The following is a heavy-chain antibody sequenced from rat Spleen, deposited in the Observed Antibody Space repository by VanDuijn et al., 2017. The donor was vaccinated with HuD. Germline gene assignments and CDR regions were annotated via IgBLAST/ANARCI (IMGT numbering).Heavy chain of an antibody. Sequence: EVQLVESGGGLVQPGGSLKLSCAASGFTFSNYYMAWVRQAPKKGLEWVASISYEGSGAYYRDSVKGRFTISRDTAQNTLYLQMNSLRSEETATYYCTRDLYSFDYWGQGVMVTVSS. V-gene: IGHV5-20*01. CDR2: ISYEGSGA. CDR3: TRDLYSFDY. J-gene: IGHJ2*01. CDR1: GFTFSNYY.